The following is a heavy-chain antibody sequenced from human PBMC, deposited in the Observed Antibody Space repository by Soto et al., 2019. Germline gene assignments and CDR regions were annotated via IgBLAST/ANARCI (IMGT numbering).Heavy chain of an antibody. CDR3: ARVGRYCSGGSCYSDCYFDL. J-gene: IGHJ2*01. CDR1: GFTFSDHY. V-gene: IGHV3-72*01. CDR2: TRNKANSYTT. D-gene: IGHD2-15*01. Sequence: EVQLVESGGGLVQPGGSLRLSCAASGFTFSDHYMDWVRQAPGKGLEWVGRTRNKANSYTTEYAACVKGRFTISKDDSNNSLYLQMNSLKTEDTAVYYCARVGRYCSGGSCYSDCYFDLWGRGTLVTVAS.